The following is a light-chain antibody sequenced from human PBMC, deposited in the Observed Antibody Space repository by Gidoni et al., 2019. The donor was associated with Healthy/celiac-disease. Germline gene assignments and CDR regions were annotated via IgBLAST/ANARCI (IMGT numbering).Light chain of an antibody. CDR3: QSYDSSLSALYV. CDR2: GNR. V-gene: IGLV1-40*01. CDR1: SSNIGAGYD. Sequence: QSVLTQPPSVSGAPGQRVTISCTGSSSNIGAGYDVHWYQQLPGTAPKLLIYGNRNRTSGGPDRFSGSKSGTSASLAITGLQAEDEADYYCQSYDSSLSALYVFGTGTKVTVL. J-gene: IGLJ1*01.